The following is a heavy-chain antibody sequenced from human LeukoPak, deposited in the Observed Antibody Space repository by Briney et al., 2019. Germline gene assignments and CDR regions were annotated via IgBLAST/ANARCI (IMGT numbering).Heavy chain of an antibody. J-gene: IGHJ6*02. CDR3: AGGGLTGYYYSYYYGMDV. CDR2: ISYDGSNK. Sequence: GGSLRLSCAASGFTFSSYGMHWVRQAPGKGLEWVSVISYDGSNKYYADSVEGRFTISRDNSKNTLYLQMNSLRAEDTAVYYCAGGGLTGYYYSYYYGMDVWGQGTTVTVSS. CDR1: GFTFSSYG. D-gene: IGHD3-9*01. V-gene: IGHV3-30*03.